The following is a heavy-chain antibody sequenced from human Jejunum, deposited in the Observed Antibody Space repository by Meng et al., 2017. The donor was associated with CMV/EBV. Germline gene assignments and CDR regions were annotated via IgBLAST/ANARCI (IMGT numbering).Heavy chain of an antibody. CDR1: SCD. D-gene: IGHD6-13*01. J-gene: IGHJ6*02. CDR2: IGTDGDT. V-gene: IGHV3-13*01. CDR3: ARDAGYSTSVGYSYYNGMDV. Sequence: SCDMHRVRQDTGKGVEWVSVIGTDGDTYNAGSVKGRFNISRENAKNSLYLQMNSLTAGDTAVYYCARDAGYSTSVGYSYYNGMDVWGQGTTVTVSS.